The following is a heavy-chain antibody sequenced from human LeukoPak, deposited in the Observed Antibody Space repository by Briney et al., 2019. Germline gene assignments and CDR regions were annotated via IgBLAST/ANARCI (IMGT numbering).Heavy chain of an antibody. V-gene: IGHV3-74*01. CDR3: ARDVVVGPKSRTLDY. CDR2: INSDGSGA. D-gene: IGHD2-21*01. J-gene: IGHJ4*02. CDR1: GFTFSSYW. Sequence: GGSLRLSRAASGFTFSSYWMYWVRQAPGKGLVWVSRINSDGSGALYAGSVKGRFTISRDNAKNTLYLQMNSLRADDTAVYFCARDVVVGPKSRTLDYWGQGALVTVSS.